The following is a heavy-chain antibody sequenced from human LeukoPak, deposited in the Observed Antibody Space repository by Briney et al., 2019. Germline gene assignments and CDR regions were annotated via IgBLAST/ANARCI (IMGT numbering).Heavy chain of an antibody. V-gene: IGHV3-7*01. CDR3: ARDHRDYIWGSYSPYFDY. Sequence: GGSLRLSCAASGFTFSSYWMSWVRQAPGKGLEWVANIKQDGSEKYYVDSVKGRFTISRDNAKNSLYLQMNNLRAEDTAVYYCARDHRDYIWGSYSPYFDYWGQGTLVTVSS. J-gene: IGHJ4*02. CDR1: GFTFSSYW. D-gene: IGHD3-16*01. CDR2: IKQDGSEK.